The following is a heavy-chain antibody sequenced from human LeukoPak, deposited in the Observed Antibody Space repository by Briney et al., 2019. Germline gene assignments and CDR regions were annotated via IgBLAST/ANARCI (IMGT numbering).Heavy chain of an antibody. J-gene: IGHJ4*02. CDR1: GFTFSSYA. D-gene: IGHD4-17*01. V-gene: IGHV3-30-3*01. Sequence: GGSLRLSCAASGFTFSSYAMHWVRQAPGKGLEWVAVISYDGSNKYYADSVKGRFTISRDNSKNTLYLQMNSLRAEDTAVYYCARQRNTVFGYWGQGTLVTVSS. CDR3: ARQRNTVFGY. CDR2: ISYDGSNK.